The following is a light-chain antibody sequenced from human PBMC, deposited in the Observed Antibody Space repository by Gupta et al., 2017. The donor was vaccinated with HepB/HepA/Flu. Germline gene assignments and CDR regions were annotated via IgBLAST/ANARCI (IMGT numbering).Light chain of an antibody. V-gene: IGKV1-39*01. Sequence: DIQMTQSPSSLSASVGDSVTITCRASQSIYSYLNWYQQKPGRAPKVLIYAASKVKSGVPSRFSGSGYGTDFTLTISNRQPEDFADYYCQQRNSTPSTFGRGTXVDVK. CDR1: QSIYSY. CDR2: AAS. J-gene: IGKJ4*02. CDR3: QQRNSTPST.